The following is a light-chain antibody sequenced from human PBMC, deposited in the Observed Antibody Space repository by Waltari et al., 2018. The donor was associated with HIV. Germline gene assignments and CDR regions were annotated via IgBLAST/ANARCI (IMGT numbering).Light chain of an antibody. CDR1: QSLGNTF. CDR2: GAS. Sequence: EVVLTQSPGTLSLSLGERATRSCRASQSLGNTFLAWYQQKPGQGPRLLIYGASRRATGTPDRFSGSGSGTDFTLTISGLEPEDFAVYYCHQYESSPFTFGPGTKVVVK. V-gene: IGKV3-20*01. J-gene: IGKJ3*01. CDR3: HQYESSPFT.